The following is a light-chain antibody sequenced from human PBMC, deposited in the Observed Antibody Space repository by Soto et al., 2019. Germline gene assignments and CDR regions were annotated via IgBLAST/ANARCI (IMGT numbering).Light chain of an antibody. CDR2: DVT. CDR1: SSDIGRFNY. Sequence: QSALTQPPSASGSPGQSVTISCTGTSSDIGRFNYVSWYQQHPGKAPKLLLYDVTKRPSGVPDRFSGSKSGNTAALTISGLQAEDEAEYFCSSYAGSYTWIFGSGTKLTVL. J-gene: IGLJ1*01. CDR3: SSYAGSYTWI. V-gene: IGLV2-11*01.